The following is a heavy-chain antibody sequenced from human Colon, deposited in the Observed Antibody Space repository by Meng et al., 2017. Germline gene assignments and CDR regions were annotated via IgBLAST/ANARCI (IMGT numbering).Heavy chain of an antibody. D-gene: IGHD4-17*01. CDR3: ASLYGDSSVWYLDL. CDR1: GGSSSSGNHY. V-gene: IGHV4-31*03. Sequence: SETLSLTCTVSGGSSSSGNHYWSWIRQHPGKGLEYIGYIYYSGSTYYNPSLKSRVIISVDTSKNQFSLRLNSVTAADTAVYYCASLYGDSSVWYLDLWGRGTLVTVSS. CDR2: IYYSGST. J-gene: IGHJ2*01.